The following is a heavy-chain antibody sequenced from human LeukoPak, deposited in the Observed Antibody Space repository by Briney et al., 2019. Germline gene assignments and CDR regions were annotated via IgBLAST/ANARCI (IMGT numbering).Heavy chain of an antibody. Sequence: ASVKVSCKASGYTFTSYDINWVRQAPGQGLEWMGWINPNSGNTGYAQKFQGRVTMTRNTSISTAYMELSSLRSEDTAVYYCARETPAAAKIPFDYWGQGTLVTVSS. CDR2: INPNSGNT. CDR3: ARETPAAAKIPFDY. D-gene: IGHD2-2*01. J-gene: IGHJ4*02. CDR1: GYTFTSYD. V-gene: IGHV1-8*01.